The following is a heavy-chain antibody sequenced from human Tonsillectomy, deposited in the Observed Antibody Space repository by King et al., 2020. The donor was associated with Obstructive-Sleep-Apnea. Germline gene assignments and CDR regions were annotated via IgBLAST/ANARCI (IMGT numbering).Heavy chain of an antibody. CDR3: AKDRKAPVLLYFDWLRPIDY. V-gene: IGHV3-30*02. Sequence: VQLVESGGGVVQPGGSLRLSSAASGFTFSSYGMHWVRQAPGKGLEWVAFIRYDGSNKYYDDSVKGRFTLSRDNSKNTLYLQMNSLRAEDTAVYYCAKDRKAPVLLYFDWLRPIDYWGQGTLVTVSS. D-gene: IGHD3-9*01. J-gene: IGHJ4*02. CDR1: GFTFSSYG. CDR2: IRYDGSNK.